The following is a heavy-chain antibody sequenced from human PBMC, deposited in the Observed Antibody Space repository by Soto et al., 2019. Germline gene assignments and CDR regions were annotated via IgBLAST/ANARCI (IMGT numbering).Heavy chain of an antibody. D-gene: IGHD6-13*01. CDR3: ASYSRILYGMDV. CDR2: IKSNTDGGTT. CDR1: SLTFNKAW. V-gene: IGHV3-15*07. Sequence: GGSLRLSCAASSLTFNKAWMNWVRQAPGKGLEWVGRIKSNTDGGTTDYAAPVKGRFTISRDDSKNTLYLQMNSLRAEDTAVYYCASYSRILYGMDVWGKGTTVTVSS. J-gene: IGHJ6*04.